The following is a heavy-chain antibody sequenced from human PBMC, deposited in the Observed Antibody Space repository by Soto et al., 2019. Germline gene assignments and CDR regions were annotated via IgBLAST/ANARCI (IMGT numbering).Heavy chain of an antibody. J-gene: IGHJ6*02. CDR3: AGDRYSSGWYGYYYYYGMDV. D-gene: IGHD6-19*01. V-gene: IGHV1-18*01. CDR1: GYTFTSYG. Sequence: QVQLVQSGAEVKKPGASVKVSCKASGYTFTSYGISWVRQAPGQGLEWMGWISAYNGNTNYAQKLQGRVTMTTDTATSTAYMELRSLRSDDTAVYYCAGDRYSSGWYGYYYYYGMDVWGQGTTVTVSS. CDR2: ISAYNGNT.